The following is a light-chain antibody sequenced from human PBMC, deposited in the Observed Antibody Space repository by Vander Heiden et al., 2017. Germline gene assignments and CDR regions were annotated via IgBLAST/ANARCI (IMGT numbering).Light chain of an antibody. CDR2: QDT. CDR3: QAWDSSTPYV. V-gene: IGLV3-1*01. CDR1: RLGDNY. J-gene: IGLJ1*01. Sequence: SFELTQPPSVSVAPGQTASITCSGDRLGDNYACWYQLKPGQSPVLVTYQDTKRPSGIPERFSGSNSGNTATLTISGTQAMDEADYYCQAWDSSTPYVFGTGTKVTVL.